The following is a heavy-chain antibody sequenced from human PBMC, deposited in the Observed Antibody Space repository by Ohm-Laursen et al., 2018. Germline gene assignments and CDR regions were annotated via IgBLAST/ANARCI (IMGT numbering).Heavy chain of an antibody. Sequence: SETLSLTCNVSGASITDYYWSWLRQSPGRGLEWIGLINYRGNTNYNPSLKSRVTISVDTPKNQFSLKLSSVTAADTAVYYCAREGCSGGSCLDAFDIWGQGTMVTVSS. CDR1: GASITDYY. V-gene: IGHV4-59*13. J-gene: IGHJ3*02. CDR2: INYRGNT. D-gene: IGHD2-15*01. CDR3: AREGCSGGSCLDAFDI.